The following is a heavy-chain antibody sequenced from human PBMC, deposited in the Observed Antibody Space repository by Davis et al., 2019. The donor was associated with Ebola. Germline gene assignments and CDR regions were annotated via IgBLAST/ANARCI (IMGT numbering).Heavy chain of an antibody. D-gene: IGHD6-13*01. Sequence: GESLKISCAASGFTFSSYGMHWVRQAPGKGLEWVAVISYDGSNKYYADSVKGRFTISRDNSKNTLYLQMNSLRAEDTAVYYCAKYGSSTWYLVDVWGKGAAVTVSS. J-gene: IGHJ6*04. V-gene: IGHV3-30*18. CDR2: ISYDGSNK. CDR1: GFTFSSYG. CDR3: AKYGSSTWYLVDV.